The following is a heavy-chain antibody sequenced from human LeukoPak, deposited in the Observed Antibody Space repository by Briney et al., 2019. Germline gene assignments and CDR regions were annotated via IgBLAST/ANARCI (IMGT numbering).Heavy chain of an antibody. D-gene: IGHD6-13*01. CDR1: GGSISSYY. J-gene: IGHJ4*02. CDR3: ARAKGEIFTSSSFYFDY. V-gene: IGHV4-4*07. Sequence: PSETLSLTCTVSGGSISSYYWSWIRQPAGKGLEWIGRIYTSGSTNYNPSLKSRVTMSVDTSKNQFSLKLSSVTAADTAVYYCARAKGEIFTSSSFYFDYWGQGILVSVSS. CDR2: IYTSGST.